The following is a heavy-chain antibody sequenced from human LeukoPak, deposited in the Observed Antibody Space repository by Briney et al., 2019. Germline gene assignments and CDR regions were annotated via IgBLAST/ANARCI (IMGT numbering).Heavy chain of an antibody. D-gene: IGHD3-10*01. Sequence: GGSLRLSCAASGFTFSSYSMNWVRQAPGKGLEWVSFISSSSTFIYYADSVKGRFTISRDDAKNSLYLQMSSLRADDTAVYYCARHRVVSGRFGEVASWGQGTLVTVSS. CDR1: GFTFSSYS. V-gene: IGHV3-21*01. J-gene: IGHJ5*01. CDR3: ARHRVVSGRFGEVAS. CDR2: ISSSSTFI.